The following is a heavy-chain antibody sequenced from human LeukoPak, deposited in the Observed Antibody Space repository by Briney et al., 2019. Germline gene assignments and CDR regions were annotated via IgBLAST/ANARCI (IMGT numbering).Heavy chain of an antibody. CDR2: IYYSVST. Sequence: SETLSLTCTVSGGSISSYYWSCSRQPPGKGLEWSVDIYYSVSTNYNPSLKSRVTISVDTSKTQFSMKLSSVTAADPAVSYCARLASYYDILPGRPVAFDIWGQGTMVTVSS. D-gene: IGHD3-9*01. CDR3: ARLASYYDILPGRPVAFDI. J-gene: IGHJ3*02. V-gene: IGHV4-59*01. CDR1: GGSISSYY.